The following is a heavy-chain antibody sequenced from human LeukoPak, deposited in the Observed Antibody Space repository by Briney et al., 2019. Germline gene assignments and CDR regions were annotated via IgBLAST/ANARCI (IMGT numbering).Heavy chain of an antibody. J-gene: IGHJ3*02. Sequence: SETLSLTCTVSGGSISSYYWSWIRQPAGKGLEWIGRIYTSGSTNYNPSLKSRVTMSVDTSKNQFSLKLSSVTAADTAVYYCARGGLYDSSEPDDAFDIRGQGTMVTVSS. CDR1: GGSISSYY. V-gene: IGHV4-4*07. CDR2: IYTSGST. CDR3: ARGGLYDSSEPDDAFDI. D-gene: IGHD3-22*01.